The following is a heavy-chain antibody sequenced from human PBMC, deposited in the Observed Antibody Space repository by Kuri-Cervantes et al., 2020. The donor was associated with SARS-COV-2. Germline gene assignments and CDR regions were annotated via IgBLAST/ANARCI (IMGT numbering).Heavy chain of an antibody. J-gene: IGHJ4*02. D-gene: IGHD3-3*01. CDR3: ARAGVTIFGVVSAFDY. V-gene: IGHV3-30-3*01. CDR1: GFTFSSYA. CDR2: ISYDGSNK. Sequence: LSLTCAASGFTFSSYAMHWVRQAPGKGLEWVAVISYDGSNKYYADSVKGRFTISRDNSKNTLYLQMNSLRAEDTAVYYCARAGVTIFGVVSAFDYWGQGTLVTVSS.